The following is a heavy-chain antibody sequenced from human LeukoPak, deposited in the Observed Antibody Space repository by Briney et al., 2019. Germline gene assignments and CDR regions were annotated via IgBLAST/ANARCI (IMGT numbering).Heavy chain of an antibody. CDR3: ARADIVVVVATTHFDY. CDR2: TYHSRST. CDR1: GYSISSGYY. D-gene: IGHD2-15*01. V-gene: IGHV4-38-2*01. Sequence: SETLSLTCAVSGYSISSGYYWGWIRQPPGKGLEWIGSTYHSRSTYYNPSLKSRVTISVDTSKNQFSLKLSSVTAADTAVYYCARADIVVVVATTHFDYWGQGTLVTVSS. J-gene: IGHJ4*02.